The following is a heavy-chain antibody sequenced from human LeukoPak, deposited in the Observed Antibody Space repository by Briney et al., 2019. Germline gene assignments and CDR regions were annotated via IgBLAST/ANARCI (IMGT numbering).Heavy chain of an antibody. D-gene: IGHD4-17*01. CDR2: ISAYNGNT. Sequence: ASVKVSCKASGYTFTSYGISWVRQAPGQGLEWMGWISAYNGNTNYAQKLQGRVTMTTDTSTTTAYMELRNLRSEDTAVYYCARDTVTTAPLDSWGQGTLVTVSS. J-gene: IGHJ4*02. CDR3: ARDTVTTAPLDS. CDR1: GYTFTSYG. V-gene: IGHV1-18*01.